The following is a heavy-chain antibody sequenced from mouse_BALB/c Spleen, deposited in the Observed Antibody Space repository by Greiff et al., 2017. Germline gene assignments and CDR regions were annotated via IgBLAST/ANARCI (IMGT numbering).Heavy chain of an antibody. D-gene: IGHD2-4*01. J-gene: IGHJ3*01. Sequence: VQLKQSGPELVKPGASVKISCKASGYSFTGYYMHWVKQSHVKSLEWIGRINPYNGATSYNQNFKDKASLTVDKSSSTAYMELHSLTSEDSAVYYCAREDYAWFAYWGQGTLVTVSA. CDR1: GYSFTGYY. CDR2: INPYNGAT. V-gene: IGHV1-31*01. CDR3: AREDYAWFAY.